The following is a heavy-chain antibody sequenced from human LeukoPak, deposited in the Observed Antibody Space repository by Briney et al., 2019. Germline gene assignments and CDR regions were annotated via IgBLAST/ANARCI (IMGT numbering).Heavy chain of an antibody. CDR3: ARGAYDILTGYYANWFDP. CDR1: GGSISSSNW. V-gene: IGHV4-4*02. J-gene: IGHJ5*02. D-gene: IGHD3-9*01. Sequence: SGTLHLTCAVSGGSISSSNWWSWVRQPPGKGLEWIGEIYHSGSTNYNPSLKSRVTISVDKSKNQFSLKLSSVTAADTAVYYCARGAYDILTGYYANWFDPWGQGTLVTVSS. CDR2: IYHSGST.